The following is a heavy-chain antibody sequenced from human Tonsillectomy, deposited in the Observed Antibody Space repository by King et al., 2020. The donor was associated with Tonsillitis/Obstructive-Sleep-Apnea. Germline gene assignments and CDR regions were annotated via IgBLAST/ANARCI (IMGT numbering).Heavy chain of an antibody. V-gene: IGHV3-23*04. CDR2: ISGSGDST. D-gene: IGHD2-2*02. J-gene: IGHJ4*02. CDR1: GFTFSNYA. Sequence: VQLVESGGGLVQPGGSLRLSCAASGFTFSNYAMNWVLQAPGKGLEWVSGISGSGDSTYYAGSVKGRVPISRDNSKNTLYLQINSLRAEDTAVYYCAKGRGASSTSCYNYWGQGTLVTVSS. CDR3: AKGRGASSTSCYNY.